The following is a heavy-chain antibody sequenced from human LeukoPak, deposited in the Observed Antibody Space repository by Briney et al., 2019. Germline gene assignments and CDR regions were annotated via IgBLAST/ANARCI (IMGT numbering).Heavy chain of an antibody. CDR1: GFTFSSYS. D-gene: IGHD3-22*01. V-gene: IGHV3-21*01. CDR3: AKAGSSGYPTPIDY. Sequence: GGSLRLSCAASGFTFSSYSMNWVRQAPGKGLEWVSSISSSSSYIYYADSVKGRFTISRDNSKNTLYLQMNSLRAEDTAVYYCAKAGSSGYPTPIDYWGQGTLVTVSS. J-gene: IGHJ4*02. CDR2: ISSSSSYI.